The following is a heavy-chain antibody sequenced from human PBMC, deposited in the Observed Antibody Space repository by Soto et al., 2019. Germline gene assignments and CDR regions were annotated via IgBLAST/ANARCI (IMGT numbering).Heavy chain of an antibody. V-gene: IGHV4-4*07. CDR2: IYSTGST. Sequence: SVTLSLTCSVSGGSMNNYYWSWIRQPAGKGLEWIGRIYSTGSTNYNPSLKSRLTMSLDTSKNQFSLNLSSVIVADTAMYYCAIGSTVAGRRHYFDHWGQGILVTVSS. CDR1: GGSMNNYY. CDR3: AIGSTVAGRRHYFDH. D-gene: IGHD6-19*01. J-gene: IGHJ4*02.